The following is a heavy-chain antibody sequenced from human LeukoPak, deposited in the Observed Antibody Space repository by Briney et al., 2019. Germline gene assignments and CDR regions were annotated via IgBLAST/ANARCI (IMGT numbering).Heavy chain of an antibody. D-gene: IGHD3-10*01. CDR2: FDPEDGET. CDR3: ARDSLWGYDY. Sequence: ASVKVSCKVSGYTLTELSMHWVRQAPGKGLEWMGGFDPEDGETIYAQKFQGRVTITADKSTSTAYMELSSLRSEDTAVYYCARDSLWGYDYWGQGTLVTVSS. CDR1: GYTLTELS. V-gene: IGHV1-24*01. J-gene: IGHJ4*02.